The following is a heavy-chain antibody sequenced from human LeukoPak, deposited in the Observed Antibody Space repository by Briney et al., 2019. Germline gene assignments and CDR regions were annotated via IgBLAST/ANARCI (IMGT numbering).Heavy chain of an antibody. CDR2: IIPIFGTA. V-gene: IGHV1-69*13. CDR1: GGTFSSYA. D-gene: IGHD5-18*01. J-gene: IGHJ6*02. Sequence: GASVKVSCKASGGTFSSYAISWVRQALGQGLEWMGGIIPIFGTANYAQKFQGRVTITADESTSTAYMELSSLRSEDTAVYYCARGSALYSYGVYYYYGMDVWGQGTTVTVSS. CDR3: ARGSALYSYGVYYYYGMDV.